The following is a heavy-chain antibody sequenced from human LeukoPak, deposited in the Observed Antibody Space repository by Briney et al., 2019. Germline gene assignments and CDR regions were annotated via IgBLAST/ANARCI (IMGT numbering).Heavy chain of an antibody. V-gene: IGHV3-15*01. CDR2: IKSKTDGGTT. Sequence: GGSLRLSCAASGFTFSNAWMSWVRQAPGKGLEWVGRIKSKTDGGTTDYAAPVKGRFTISRDDSKNTLYLQMNSLKTEDTAVYYCTTDHIVIMVYDSPYYFDYWGQGTLVTVSS. D-gene: IGHD2-8*01. CDR3: TTDHIVIMVYDSPYYFDY. J-gene: IGHJ4*02. CDR1: GFTFSNAW.